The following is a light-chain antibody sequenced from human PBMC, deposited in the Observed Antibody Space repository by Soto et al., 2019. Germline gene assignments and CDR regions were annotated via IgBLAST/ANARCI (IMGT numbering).Light chain of an antibody. CDR1: QDINIY. Sequence: DIQMTQSPSSLFASVGDRVTITCQATQDINIYLNWYQQKPGKAPNLLIYDASNLDIGVPLRFNVNVCGTHCPFAISSLQTEDIETYYCQQYDILPLTFGRGTRLEIK. J-gene: IGKJ5*01. V-gene: IGKV1-33*01. CDR3: QQYDILPLT. CDR2: DAS.